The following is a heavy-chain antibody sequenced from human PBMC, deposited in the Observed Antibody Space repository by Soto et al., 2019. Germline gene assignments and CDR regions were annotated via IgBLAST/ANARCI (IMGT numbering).Heavy chain of an antibody. CDR2: TYYRSKWYN. CDR1: GDSVSSNSAA. Sequence: LTCAISGDSVSSNSAAWNWIRQSPSRGLEWLGRTYYRSKWYNDYAVSVKSRITINPDTSKNQFSLQLNSVTPEDTAVYYCARDPGPQLGPFALYGMDVWGQGTTVTSP. CDR3: ARDPGPQLGPFALYGMDV. D-gene: IGHD6-13*01. V-gene: IGHV6-1*01. J-gene: IGHJ6*02.